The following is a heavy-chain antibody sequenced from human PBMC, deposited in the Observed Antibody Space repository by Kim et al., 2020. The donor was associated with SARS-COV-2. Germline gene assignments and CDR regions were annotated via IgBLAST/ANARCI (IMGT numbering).Heavy chain of an antibody. J-gene: IGHJ4*02. D-gene: IGHD6-6*01. Sequence: QKFQGRVTMTEDTSPDTAYMELSSLRSEDTAVYYCATDRSYSSSSGGLDYWGQGTLVTVSS. V-gene: IGHV1-24*01. CDR3: ATDRSYSSSSGGLDY.